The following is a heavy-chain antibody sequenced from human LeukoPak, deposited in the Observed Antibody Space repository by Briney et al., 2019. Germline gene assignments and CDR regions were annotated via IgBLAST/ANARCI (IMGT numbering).Heavy chain of an antibody. Sequence: ASVKVSCKASGYTFTGYYMHWVRQAPGQGLEWMGWINPNSGGTNYAQKFQGRVTMTRDTSISTAYMELSRLRSDDTAVYYSARSSSGWSYFDYWGQGTLVTVSS. V-gene: IGHV1-2*02. CDR3: ARSSSGWSYFDY. CDR1: GYTFTGYY. D-gene: IGHD6-19*01. J-gene: IGHJ4*02. CDR2: INPNSGGT.